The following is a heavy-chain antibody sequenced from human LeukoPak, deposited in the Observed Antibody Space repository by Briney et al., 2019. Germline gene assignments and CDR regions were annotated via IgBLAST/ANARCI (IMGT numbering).Heavy chain of an antibody. V-gene: IGHV3-23*01. CDR2: ISTRHDST. CDR3: AKDGYSSSWYPEEDY. D-gene: IGHD6-13*01. J-gene: IGHJ4*02. Sequence: GGSLRLSCAASGFTFSSYAMSWVRQAPGKGLEWVSVISTRHDSTYYADSVKGRFTISRDNSRNTLYLQMNSLRAEDTAVYYCAKDGYSSSWYPEEDYWGQGTLVTVSS. CDR1: GFTFSSYA.